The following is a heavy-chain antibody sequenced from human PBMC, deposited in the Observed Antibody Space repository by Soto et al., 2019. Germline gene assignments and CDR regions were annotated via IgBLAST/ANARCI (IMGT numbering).Heavy chain of an antibody. V-gene: IGHV3-23*01. J-gene: IGHJ3*01. D-gene: IGHD4-17*01. Sequence: EVQLLESGGGLIQHGGSLRLSCAGSGLTFSNYAMVWVRQAPGKGLEGVSAISGGGGGAHYADSVRGRFSISRDNSKNTLYLQMNSLRAEDTALYYCAKDPNGHYVGAFDDWGPGTMVTVSS. CDR3: AKDPNGHYVGAFDD. CDR1: GLTFSNYA. CDR2: ISGGGGGA.